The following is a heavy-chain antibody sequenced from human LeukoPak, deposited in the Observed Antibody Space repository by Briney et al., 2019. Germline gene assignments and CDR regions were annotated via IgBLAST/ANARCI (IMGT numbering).Heavy chain of an antibody. V-gene: IGHV3-21*04. J-gene: IGHJ6*03. D-gene: IGHD5-12*01. Sequence: PGGSLRLSCAASGFTFSSYRINWVRQAPGKGLEWVSSISSSSSYIYYADSVKGRFTISRDNAENSLYLQMNSLRAEDTAVYYCARGDIASYYYSLEVWGTGTTVIISS. CDR3: ARGDIASYYYSLEV. CDR2: ISSSSSYI. CDR1: GFTFSSYR.